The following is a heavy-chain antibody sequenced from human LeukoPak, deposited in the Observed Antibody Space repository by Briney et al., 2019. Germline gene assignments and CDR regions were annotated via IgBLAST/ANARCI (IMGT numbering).Heavy chain of an antibody. V-gene: IGHV3-21*01. D-gene: IGHD5-12*01. J-gene: IGHJ4*02. CDR3: ARVRDYGGYDRLSYYFVS. Sequence: GGSLRLSCAASGFTFSSYRMNWVRQAPGKGLEWVSSISSSSSYIYYAGSVKGRFTISRDNAKNSLYLQMNSLRAEDTAVYYCARVRDYGGYDRLSYYFVSWGQGTLVTVSS. CDR2: ISSSSSYI. CDR1: GFTFSSYR.